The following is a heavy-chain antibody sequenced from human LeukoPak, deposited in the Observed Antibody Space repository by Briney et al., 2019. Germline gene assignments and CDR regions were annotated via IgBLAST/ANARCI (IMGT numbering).Heavy chain of an antibody. D-gene: IGHD1-1*01. V-gene: IGHV4-39*07. J-gene: IGHJ4*02. CDR3: AREAGNTQYFDY. CDR2: MHYSGST. Sequence: SETLSLTCSVSGGSIRSGTYYWGWIRQPPGKGLEWIANMHYSGSTNYNPSLKSRVTMSVDTSKNQFSLKLSSVTAADTAMYYCAREAGNTQYFDYWGQGTLVTVSS. CDR1: GGSIRSGTYY.